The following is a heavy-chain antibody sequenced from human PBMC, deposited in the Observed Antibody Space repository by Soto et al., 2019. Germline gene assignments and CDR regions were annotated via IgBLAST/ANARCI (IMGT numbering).Heavy chain of an antibody. CDR1: GGSFSCYY. V-gene: IGHV4-59*01. Sequence: SETLSLTCAVYGGSFSCYYWIWIRQPPGKGLEWIGYIYYSGSTNYNPSLKSRVTISVDTSKNQFSLKLSSVTAADTAVYYCARLHYYDSSGYPHWFDPWGQGTLVTVSS. D-gene: IGHD3-22*01. CDR2: IYYSGST. CDR3: ARLHYYDSSGYPHWFDP. J-gene: IGHJ5*02.